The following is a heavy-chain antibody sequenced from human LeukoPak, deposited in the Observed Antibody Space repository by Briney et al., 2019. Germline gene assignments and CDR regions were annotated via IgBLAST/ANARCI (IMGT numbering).Heavy chain of an antibody. D-gene: IGHD2-15*01. CDR3: ARDGRSGPTNCFDP. CDR2: INSDGSST. V-gene: IGHV3-74*01. Sequence: GGSLRLSCAASGFTFSSYWMHWVRQAPGKGLVWVSRINSDGSSTSYADSVKGRFTISRDNAKNTLYLQMNSLRAEDTAMYYCARDGRSGPTNCFDPWAREPWSPSPQ. J-gene: IGHJ5*02. CDR1: GFTFSSYW.